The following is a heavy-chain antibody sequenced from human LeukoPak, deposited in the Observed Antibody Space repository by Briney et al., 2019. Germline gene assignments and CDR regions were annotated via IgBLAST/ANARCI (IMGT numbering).Heavy chain of an antibody. V-gene: IGHV1-8*02. CDR3: ARDYYDSSGYPNWFDP. CDR2: MNPNSGNT. Sequence: GASVKVSCKASGYTFTSYGISWVRQAPGQGLEWMGWMNPNSGNTGYAQKFQGRVTMTRNTSISTAYMELSSLRSEDTAVYYCARDYYDSSGYPNWFDPWGQGTLVTVSS. CDR1: GYTFTSYG. D-gene: IGHD3-22*01. J-gene: IGHJ5*02.